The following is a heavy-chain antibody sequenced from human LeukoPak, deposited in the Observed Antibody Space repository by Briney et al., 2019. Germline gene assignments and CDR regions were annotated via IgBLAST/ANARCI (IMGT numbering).Heavy chain of an antibody. CDR3: ARDMVRGVRKLLDY. V-gene: IGHV3-48*01. CDR1: GFTFSSYS. J-gene: IGHJ4*02. D-gene: IGHD3-10*01. CDR2: ISSSGSTI. Sequence: GGSLRLSCAASGFTFSSYSMNWVRQAPGKGLEWVSYISSSGSTIYYADSVKGRFTISRDNAKNSLYLQMNSLRAEDTAVYYCARDMVRGVRKLLDYWGQGTLVTVSS.